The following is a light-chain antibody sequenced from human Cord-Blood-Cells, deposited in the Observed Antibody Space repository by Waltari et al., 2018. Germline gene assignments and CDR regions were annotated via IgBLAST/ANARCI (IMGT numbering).Light chain of an antibody. CDR2: EVS. Sequence: QSALTQPPSASGSPGQSVTIYCTGTSSDVGGSKYVPWYQQHPGKAPKLMIYEVSKRPSGVPDRFSGSKSGNTASLTVSGLQAEDEADYYCSSYAGSNNYVFGTGTKVTVL. J-gene: IGLJ1*01. V-gene: IGLV2-8*01. CDR3: SSYAGSNNYV. CDR1: SSDVGGSKY.